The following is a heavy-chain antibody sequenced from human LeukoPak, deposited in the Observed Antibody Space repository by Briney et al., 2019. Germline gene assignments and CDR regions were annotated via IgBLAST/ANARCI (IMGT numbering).Heavy chain of an antibody. J-gene: IGHJ4*02. CDR1: GFTFSSYS. V-gene: IGHV3-48*01. CDR2: ISSSSSTI. CDR3: AKLSGWTGWFFDY. Sequence: GGSLRLSCAASGFTFSSYSMNWVRQAPGKGLEWVSYISSSSSTIYYAGSGKGRFTISRDNSKNTIYLQMNSLRVEDTAVYYCAKLSGWTGWFFDYWGQGTVVTVSS. D-gene: IGHD6-19*01.